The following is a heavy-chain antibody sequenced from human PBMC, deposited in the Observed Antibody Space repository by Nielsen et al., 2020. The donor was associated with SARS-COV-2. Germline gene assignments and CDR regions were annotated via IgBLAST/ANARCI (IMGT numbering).Heavy chain of an antibody. CDR2: ISGSGRHI. Sequence: GGSLRLSCAASGFTFGSYGVIWVRQAPGKGLEWVSSISGSGRHIYYADSVKGRFTASRDNSKNSLHLQMNSLRVEDTAFYYCARDMGEPPTNRWYFDLWGRGTLVTVSS. J-gene: IGHJ2*01. V-gene: IGHV3-21*01. CDR3: ARDMGEPPTNRWYFDL. CDR1: GFTFGSYG. D-gene: IGHD1-1*01.